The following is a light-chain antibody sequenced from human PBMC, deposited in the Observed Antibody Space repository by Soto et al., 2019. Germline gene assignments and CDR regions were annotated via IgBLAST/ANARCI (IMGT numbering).Light chain of an antibody. CDR2: KAS. J-gene: IGKJ1*01. V-gene: IGKV1-5*03. CDR3: QQYNSYSRT. Sequence: DIQMTQSPSTLSASVGDRVTITCRASQSISSWLAWYQQKPGKAPKLLIYKASSLESGVPSRFSGSGSGTEFNLTISSLQPDEFATYYCQQYNSYSRTCEQGSKV. CDR1: QSISSW.